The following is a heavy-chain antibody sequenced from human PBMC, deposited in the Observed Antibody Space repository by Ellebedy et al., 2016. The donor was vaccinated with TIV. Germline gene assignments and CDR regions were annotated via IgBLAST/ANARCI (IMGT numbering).Heavy chain of an antibody. CDR2: VYPADSDT. CDR1: GYSFTNYW. J-gene: IGHJ4*02. D-gene: IGHD6-19*01. V-gene: IGHV5-51*01. CDR3: ARMQDAVADELDY. Sequence: GESLKISXKASGYSFTNYWIAWVRQMPGKGLEWMGIVYPADSDTRYSTSFQGQVTISSDKSINTAYLQWRSLKASDTAMYFCARMQDAVADELDYWGQGTLVTVSS.